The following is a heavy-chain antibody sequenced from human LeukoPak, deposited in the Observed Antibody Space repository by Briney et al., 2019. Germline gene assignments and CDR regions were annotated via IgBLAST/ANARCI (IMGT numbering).Heavy chain of an antibody. CDR3: AKGLDGSTCCPDY. CDR2: VSGSGGST. J-gene: IGHJ4*02. CDR1: GFTFSTYA. D-gene: IGHD2-2*01. V-gene: IGHV3-23*01. Sequence: GGSLRLSCAASGFTFSTYAMTWVRQAPGKGLEWVSAVSGSGGSTYYADSVKGRFTISRDNSKNTLYLQMNSLRAEDTALYYCAKGLDGSTCCPDYWGQGTLVTVSS.